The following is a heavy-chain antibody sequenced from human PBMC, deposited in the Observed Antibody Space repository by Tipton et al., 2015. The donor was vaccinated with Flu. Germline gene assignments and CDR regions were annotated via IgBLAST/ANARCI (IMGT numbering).Heavy chain of an antibody. Sequence: TLSLTCTVSGGSISSYYWSWIRQPPGKGLEWTGYIYYSGSTNYNPSLKSRVTISVDTSKNQFSLKLSSVTAADTAVYYCARDLGGSQFDYWGQGTLVTVSS. V-gene: IGHV4-59*01. J-gene: IGHJ4*02. D-gene: IGHD1-26*01. CDR1: GGSISSYY. CDR3: ARDLGGSQFDY. CDR2: IYYSGST.